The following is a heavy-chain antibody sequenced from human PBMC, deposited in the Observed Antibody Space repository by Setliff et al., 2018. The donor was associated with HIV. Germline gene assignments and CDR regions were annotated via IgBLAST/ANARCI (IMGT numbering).Heavy chain of an antibody. D-gene: IGHD3-10*01. CDR1: GGSINRSNYY. CDR2: IYYSGST. Sequence: PSETLSLTCTVPGGSINRSNYYWGWIRQPPGKGLEWIGSIYYSGSTYYNPSLKSRVTISVDTSKNQFSLKLSSVTAADTAVYYCARGADMVHDAFDIWGQGTMVTVSS. V-gene: IGHV4-39*01. J-gene: IGHJ3*02. CDR3: ARGADMVHDAFDI.